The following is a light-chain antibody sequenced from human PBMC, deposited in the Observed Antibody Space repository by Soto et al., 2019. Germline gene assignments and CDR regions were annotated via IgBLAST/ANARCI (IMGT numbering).Light chain of an antibody. CDR2: DAS. CDR1: QSISSW. V-gene: IGKV1-5*01. J-gene: IGKJ2*01. Sequence: DIQMTQSPSTLSASVGDRVTITCRASQSISSWLAWYQQKPGNTPKLLIYDASSLESGVPSRFSGSGSGTEFTLTISSLQPDDFATYYCQLYNSYSYTFGQGTKLEIK. CDR3: QLYNSYSYT.